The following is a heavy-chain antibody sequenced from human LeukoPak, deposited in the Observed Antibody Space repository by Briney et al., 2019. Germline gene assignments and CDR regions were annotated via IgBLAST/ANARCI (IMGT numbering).Heavy chain of an antibody. J-gene: IGHJ4*02. V-gene: IGHV4-61*02. CDR2: IYTSGST. D-gene: IGHD3-10*01. CDR1: GGSISSGSYY. Sequence: SETLSLTCTVSGGSISSGSYYWSWIRQPAGKGLEWIGRIYTSGSTNYNPSLKSRVTISVDTSKNQFSLKLSSVTAADTAVYYCARDRPSTMVRGVIFTLDYWGQGTLVTVSS. CDR3: ARDRPSTMVRGVIFTLDY.